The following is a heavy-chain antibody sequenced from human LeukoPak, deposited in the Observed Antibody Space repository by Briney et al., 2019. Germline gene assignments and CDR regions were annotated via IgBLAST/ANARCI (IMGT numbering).Heavy chain of an antibody. Sequence: ASVKVTCKASGYTFTSYDINWVRQATGQGLEWMGWMNPNRGNTGYAQKFQGRVTITRNTSISTAYMELSSLRSEDTAVYYCARGQQPPGDYGSQGTLVTVSS. CDR3: ARGQQPPGDY. J-gene: IGHJ4*02. CDR1: GYTFTSYD. V-gene: IGHV1-8*03. D-gene: IGHD3-10*01. CDR2: MNPNRGNT.